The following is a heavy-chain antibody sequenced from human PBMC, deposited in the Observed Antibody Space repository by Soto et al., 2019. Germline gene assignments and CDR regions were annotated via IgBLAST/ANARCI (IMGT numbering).Heavy chain of an antibody. J-gene: IGHJ4*02. CDR2: INAGNGNT. V-gene: IGHV1-3*01. CDR3: ARDMGFGLSDY. D-gene: IGHD3-10*01. Sequence: ASVKVSCKASGYTFTSYAMDWVRQAPGQRLEWMGWINAGNGNTKYSQKFQGRVTITKDTSASTAYMELSSLRSEDTAVYYCARDMGFGLSDYWGQGTLVTVSS. CDR1: GYTFTSYA.